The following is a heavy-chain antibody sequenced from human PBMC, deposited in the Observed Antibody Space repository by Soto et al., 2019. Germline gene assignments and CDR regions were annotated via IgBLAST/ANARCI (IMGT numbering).Heavy chain of an antibody. D-gene: IGHD6-13*01. CDR3: ARTLSSSWKTDYYYMDV. V-gene: IGHV3-64*01. CDR1: GFTFSSYA. CDR2: ISSNGGST. J-gene: IGHJ6*03. Sequence: GGSLRLSCAASGFTFSSYAMHWVRQAPGKGLEYVSAISSNGGSTYYANSVKGRFTISRDNSKNTLYLQMGSLRAEDMAVYYCARTLSSSWKTDYYYMDVWGKGTTVTVSS.